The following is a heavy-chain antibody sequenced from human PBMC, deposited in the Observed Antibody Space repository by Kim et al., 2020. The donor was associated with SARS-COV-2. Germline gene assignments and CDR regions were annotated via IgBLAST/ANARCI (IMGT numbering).Heavy chain of an antibody. J-gene: IGHJ3*02. Sequence: YADSVKGRFTISRDNSKNTLYLQMNSLRAEDTAVYYCARDSVQLDDAFDIWGQGTMVTVSS. V-gene: IGHV3-53*01. CDR3: ARDSVQLDDAFDI. D-gene: IGHD2-2*01.